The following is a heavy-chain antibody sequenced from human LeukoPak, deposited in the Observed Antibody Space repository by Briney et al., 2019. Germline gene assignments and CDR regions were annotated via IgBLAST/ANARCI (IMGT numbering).Heavy chain of an antibody. V-gene: IGHV3-23*01. CDR2: ISGGGITT. CDR1: GFTFSNYA. J-gene: IGHJ4*02. Sequence: GGSLRLSSAASGFTFSNYAMSWIRQAPGKGLEWVSTISGGGITTYYADSAKGRFTISRDNSKNTLYLQMSSLRAEDTAVYYCPRQSYASGWNPFDYWGQGILVTVSS. D-gene: IGHD6-19*01. CDR3: PRQSYASGWNPFDY.